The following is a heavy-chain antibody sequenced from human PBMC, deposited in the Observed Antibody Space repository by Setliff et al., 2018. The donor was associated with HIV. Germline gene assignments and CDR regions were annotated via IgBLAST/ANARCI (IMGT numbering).Heavy chain of an antibody. CDR2: ISGSGNII. D-gene: IGHD4-4*01. V-gene: IGHV3-11*04. Sequence: GGSLRLSCAASGFTFSDYYMTWIRQAPGKGLEWVSYISGSGNIIYYADSVKGRFTISRDNAKNSLYLQMSSLRAEDTAVYFCAREDYNNYWEYWYFDLWGRGTLVTVSS. J-gene: IGHJ2*01. CDR1: GFTFSDYY. CDR3: AREDYNNYWEYWYFDL.